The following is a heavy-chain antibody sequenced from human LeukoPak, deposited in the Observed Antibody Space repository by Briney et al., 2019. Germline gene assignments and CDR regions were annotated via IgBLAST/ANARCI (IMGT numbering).Heavy chain of an antibody. D-gene: IGHD3-10*01. CDR2: INTDGSIT. Sequence: GGPLRLSCAASGFTFSDYWIHWVRQAPGKGLVWVSRINTDGSITNYADSVKGRFSISRDNAKNTLYLQMSSLRAEDTAVYYCARDRGPRTGFMVREAYDYWGQGTLVTVSS. CDR1: GFTFSDYW. J-gene: IGHJ4*02. V-gene: IGHV3-74*01. CDR3: ARDRGPRTGFMVREAYDY.